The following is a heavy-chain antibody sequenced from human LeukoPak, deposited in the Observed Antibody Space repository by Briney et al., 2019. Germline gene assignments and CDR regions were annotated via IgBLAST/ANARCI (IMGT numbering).Heavy chain of an antibody. CDR2: ISAYNGNT. CDR3: ARSYGSGSPSNY. J-gene: IGHJ4*02. D-gene: IGHD3-10*01. Sequence: ASVKVSCKASGYTFTSYGISWVRQAPGQWLEWMGWISAYNGNTNCAQKLQGRVTMTTDTSTSTAYMELRSLRSDDTAVYYCARSYGSGSPSNYWGQGTLVTVSS. V-gene: IGHV1-18*01. CDR1: GYTFTSYG.